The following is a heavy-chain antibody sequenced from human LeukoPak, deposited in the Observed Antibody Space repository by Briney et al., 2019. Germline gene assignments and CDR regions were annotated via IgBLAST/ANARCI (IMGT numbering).Heavy chain of an antibody. Sequence: GRSLRLSCAASGFTFSSFGMHWVRQAPGKGLEWVTVTSYDGNEKYCADSVKGRFTISRDSSKNTVYLQMNSLRAEDTAVYYCATGGTRAATGRMGFWSQGTLVTVSS. J-gene: IGHJ4*02. CDR2: TSYDGNEK. V-gene: IGHV3-30*03. CDR3: ATGGTRAATGRMGF. CDR1: GFTFSSFG. D-gene: IGHD6-25*01.